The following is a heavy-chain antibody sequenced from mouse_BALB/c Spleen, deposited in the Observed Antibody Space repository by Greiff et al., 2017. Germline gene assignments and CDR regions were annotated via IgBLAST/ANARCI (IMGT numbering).Heavy chain of an antibody. Sequence: EVQVVESGGGLVKPGGSLKLSCAASGFAFSSYDMSWVRQTPEKRLEWVAYISSGGGSTYYPDTVKGRFTISRDNAKNTLYLQMSSLKSEDTAMYYCARQEDGYTWFAYWGQGTLVTVSA. J-gene: IGHJ3*01. D-gene: IGHD2-3*01. CDR3: ARQEDGYTWFAY. CDR2: ISSGGGST. CDR1: GFAFSSYD. V-gene: IGHV5-12-1*01.